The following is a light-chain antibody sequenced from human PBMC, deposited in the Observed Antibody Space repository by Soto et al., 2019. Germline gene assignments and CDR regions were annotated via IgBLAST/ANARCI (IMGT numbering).Light chain of an antibody. J-gene: IGKJ1*01. CDR2: WAS. Sequence: DIVMTHSPDSLAVSLGERATINCKSSQSVLYSSHHKNYLAWYQQNPGQPPRLLIYWASTRESGVPDRFSGSGSGADFSLSISSLQAEDVAVYFCQQYSLPPWTFGQGTKVDIK. V-gene: IGKV4-1*01. CDR3: QQYSLPPWT. CDR1: QSVLYSSHHKNY.